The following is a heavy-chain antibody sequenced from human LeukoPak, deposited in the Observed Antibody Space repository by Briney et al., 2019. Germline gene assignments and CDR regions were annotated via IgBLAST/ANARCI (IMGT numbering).Heavy chain of an antibody. V-gene: IGHV4-34*01. CDR3: ARPEDSSGYSGFDY. D-gene: IGHD3-22*01. J-gene: IGHJ4*02. CDR2: ISQNGDS. CDR1: GGSLSFYY. Sequence: SETLSLTCGVSGGSLSFYYWSWIRQSPGKGLEWIAEISQNGDSNYNMSLKSRVTISLDKSKNQVSLKLNSVTAADTAVYYCARPEDSSGYSGFDYWGQGTLVTVSS.